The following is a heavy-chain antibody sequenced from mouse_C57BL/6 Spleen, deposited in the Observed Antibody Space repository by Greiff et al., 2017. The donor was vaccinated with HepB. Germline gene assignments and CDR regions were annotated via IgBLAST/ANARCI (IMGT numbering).Heavy chain of an antibody. J-gene: IGHJ1*03. V-gene: IGHV1-81*01. CDR2: IYPRSGNT. CDR1: GYTFTSYG. Sequence: VQLKESGAELARPGASVKLSCKASGYTFTSYGISWVKQRTGQGLEWIGEIYPRSGNTYYNEKFKGKATLTADKSSSTAYMELRSLTSEDSAVYFCARYPLYGSSYWYFDVWGTGTTVTVSS. D-gene: IGHD1-1*01. CDR3: ARYPLYGSSYWYFDV.